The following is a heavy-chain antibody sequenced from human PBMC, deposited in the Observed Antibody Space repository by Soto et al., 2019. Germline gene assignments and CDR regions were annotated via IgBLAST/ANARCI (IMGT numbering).Heavy chain of an antibody. J-gene: IGHJ6*02. CDR2: IIPILGIA. V-gene: IGHV1-69*02. D-gene: IGHD5-12*01. CDR1: GVTFSSYT. Sequence: QVQLVQSGAEVKKPGSSVKVSCKASGVTFSSYTISWVRQAPGQGLEWMGRIIPILGIANYAQKFQGRVTITADKSTSTAYMELSSLRSEDTAVYYCARFRSSAGYLYGMDVWGQGTTVTVSS. CDR3: ARFRSSAGYLYGMDV.